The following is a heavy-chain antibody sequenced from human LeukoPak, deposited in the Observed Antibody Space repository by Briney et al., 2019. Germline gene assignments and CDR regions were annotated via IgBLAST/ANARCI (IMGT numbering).Heavy chain of an antibody. CDR3: ARVLKGHRYSQPYYFDY. CDR1: GFTFSSHG. J-gene: IGHJ4*02. Sequence: GTLRLSCAASGFTFSSHGMSWVRQPPGKGLEWIGYIYYSGSTNYNPSLKSRVTISVDTSKNQFSLKLSSVTAADTAVYYCARVLKGHRYSQPYYFDYWGQGTLVTVSS. D-gene: IGHD5-18*01. CDR2: IYYSGST. V-gene: IGHV4-59*11.